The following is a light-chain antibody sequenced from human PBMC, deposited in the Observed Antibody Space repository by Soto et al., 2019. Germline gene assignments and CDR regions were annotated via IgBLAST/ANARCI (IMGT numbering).Light chain of an antibody. CDR3: HVWDSSSDHQV. Sequence: SYELTHSPSVSAAPGETARITCGGHNIGSKAVFWYQQKPGQAPVLVIYFETDRPSGIPERFSGSNSGNTATLTISRVEAGDEADYYWHVWDSSSDHQVFGGGAKLTVL. J-gene: IGLJ3*02. CDR2: FET. CDR1: NIGSKA. V-gene: IGLV3-21*04.